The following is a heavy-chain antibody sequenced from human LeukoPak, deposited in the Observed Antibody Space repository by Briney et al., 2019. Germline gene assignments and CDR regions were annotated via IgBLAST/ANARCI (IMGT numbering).Heavy chain of an antibody. J-gene: IGHJ6*02. CDR3: ARYYYDSSGYYKGYYYYGMDV. V-gene: IGHV3-48*03. CDR1: GFTFSSFE. CDR2: ISSSGSTI. Sequence: GGSLRLSCAASGFTFSSFELNWVRQAPGKGLEWLSYISSSGSTIYYADSVKGRFTISRDNAKNSLYLQMNSLRAEDTAVYYCARYYYDSSGYYKGYYYYGMDVWGQGTTVTVSS. D-gene: IGHD3-22*01.